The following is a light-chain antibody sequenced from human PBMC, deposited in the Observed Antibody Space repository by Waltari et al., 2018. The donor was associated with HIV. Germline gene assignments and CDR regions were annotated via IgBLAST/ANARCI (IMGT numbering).Light chain of an antibody. Sequence: QSALTQPPSASGSPGQSVTLSCTGTSSDVGGYNYVSWHQQHPGKAPKFMIYDVSKRPSGVPDRFSGSKSGNTASLTVSGLQPEDEADYYCSSHAGSKVVFGGGTRLTVL. CDR2: DVS. CDR3: SSHAGSKVV. J-gene: IGLJ2*01. V-gene: IGLV2-8*01. CDR1: SSDVGGYNY.